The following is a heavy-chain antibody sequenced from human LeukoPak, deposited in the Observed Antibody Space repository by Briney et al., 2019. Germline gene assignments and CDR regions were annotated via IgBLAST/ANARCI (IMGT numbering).Heavy chain of an antibody. CDR3: ARGRWELLLRAFDI. D-gene: IGHD1-26*01. CDR2: INHSGST. V-gene: IGHV4-34*01. Sequence: SETLSLTCAVYGGSFSGYYWGWIRQPPGKGLEWIGEINHSGSTNYNPSLKSRVTISVDTSKNQFSLKLSSVTAADTAVYYCARGRWELLLRAFDIWGQGTMVTVSS. J-gene: IGHJ3*02. CDR1: GGSFSGYY.